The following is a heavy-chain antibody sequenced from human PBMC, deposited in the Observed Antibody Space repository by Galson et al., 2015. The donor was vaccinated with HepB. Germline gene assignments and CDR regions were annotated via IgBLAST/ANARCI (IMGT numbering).Heavy chain of an antibody. CDR3: ARGPSPAIFGVVINYFDY. CDR2: IIPIFGTA. D-gene: IGHD3-3*01. V-gene: IGHV1-69*06. Sequence: SVKVSCKASGGTFSSYAISWVRQAPGQGLEWMGGIIPIFGTANYAQKFQGRVTITADKSTSTAYMELSSLRSEDTAVYYCARGPSPAIFGVVINYFDYWGQGTLVTVSS. CDR1: GGTFSSYA. J-gene: IGHJ4*02.